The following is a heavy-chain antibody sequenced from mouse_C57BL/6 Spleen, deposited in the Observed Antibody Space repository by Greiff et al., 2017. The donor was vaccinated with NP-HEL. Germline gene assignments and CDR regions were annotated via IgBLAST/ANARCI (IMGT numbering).Heavy chain of an antibody. CDR1: GYTFTDYY. CDR2: IYPGSGNT. V-gene: IGHV1-76*01. D-gene: IGHD2-4*01. Sequence: VQLQQSGAELVRPGASVKLSCKASGYTFTDYYINWVKQRPGQGLEWIARIYPGSGNTYYNEKFKGKATLTAEKSSSTAHMQLSSLTSEDSAVYFCARAPYDYDGYYYAMDYWGQGTSVTVSS. J-gene: IGHJ4*01. CDR3: ARAPYDYDGYYYAMDY.